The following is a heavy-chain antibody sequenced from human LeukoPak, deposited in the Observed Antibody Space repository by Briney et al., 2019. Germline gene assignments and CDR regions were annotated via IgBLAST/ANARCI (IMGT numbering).Heavy chain of an antibody. V-gene: IGHV4-39*01. J-gene: IGHJ4*02. CDR1: GGSISSSSYY. D-gene: IGHD2-2*01. Sequence: SETLSLTCTVSGGSISSSSYYWGWIRQPPGKGLEWIGSIYYSGSTYYNPSLKSRVTISVDTSKNQFSLKLSSVTAAATAVYYCARLLLGDIVVVPAAPYFDYWGQGTLVTVSS. CDR3: ARLLLGDIVVVPAAPYFDY. CDR2: IYYSGST.